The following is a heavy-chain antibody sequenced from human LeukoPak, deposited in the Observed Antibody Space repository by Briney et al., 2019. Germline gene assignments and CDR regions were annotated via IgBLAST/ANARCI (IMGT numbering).Heavy chain of an antibody. D-gene: IGHD6-19*01. CDR2: ISSSGSTI. J-gene: IGHJ4*02. V-gene: IGHV3-48*03. CDR1: RFTFSSYE. CDR3: AVGQWLVGNY. Sequence: GGSLRLSCAASRFTFSSYEMNWVRRAPGKGLEWVSYISSSGSTIYYADSVKGRSTISRDNAKNSLYLQMNSLRAEDTAVYYCAVGQWLVGNYWGQGTLVTVSS.